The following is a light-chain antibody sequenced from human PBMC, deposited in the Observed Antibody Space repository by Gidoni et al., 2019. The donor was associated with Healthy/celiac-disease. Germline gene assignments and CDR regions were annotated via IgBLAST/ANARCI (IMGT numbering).Light chain of an antibody. J-gene: IGKJ1*01. V-gene: IGKV3-20*01. CDR2: GAS. Sequence: EIVLTQSPGTLALSPGERATLSCSASQSVSSSYLAWYQQKPGQAPRLLMYGASSRATGIPDRFSGSGSGTAFTLTISRLEPEDFAVYYCQQYGSSEWTFGQGTKVEIK. CDR1: QSVSSSY. CDR3: QQYGSSEWT.